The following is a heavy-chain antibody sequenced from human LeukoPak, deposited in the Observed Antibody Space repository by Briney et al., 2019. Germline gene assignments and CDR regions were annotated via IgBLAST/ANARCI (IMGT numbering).Heavy chain of an antibody. V-gene: IGHV4-34*01. CDR2: INHTGST. CDR1: GGSFSGYY. J-gene: IGHJ4*02. CDR3: ARLRYCSSTSCPG. D-gene: IGHD2-2*01. Sequence: SETLSLTCAVYGGSFSGYYWSWIRQPPGKGLEWIGEINHTGSTNYNPSLKSRVTISVDTSKNQFSLKLSSVTAADTAVYYCARLRYCSSTSCPGWGQGTLVTVSS.